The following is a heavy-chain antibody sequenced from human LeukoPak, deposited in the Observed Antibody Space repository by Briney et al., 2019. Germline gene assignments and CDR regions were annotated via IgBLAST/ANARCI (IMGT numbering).Heavy chain of an antibody. V-gene: IGHV1-46*01. Sequence: ASVKVSCKASGYTFTSYYMHWVRQAPGQGLEWMGIINPSGGSTSYAQKFQGRVTMTRDTSTSTVYMELSSLRSEDTAVYYCARGGPRGDTAMVLTYWGQGTLVTASS. CDR3: ARGGPRGDTAMVLTY. D-gene: IGHD5-18*01. CDR2: INPSGGST. CDR1: GYTFTSYY. J-gene: IGHJ4*02.